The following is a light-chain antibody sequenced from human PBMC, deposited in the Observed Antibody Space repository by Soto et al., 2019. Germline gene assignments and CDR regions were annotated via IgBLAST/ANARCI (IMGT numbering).Light chain of an antibody. CDR1: SSDVGGYNY. CDR2: EVN. J-gene: IGLJ1*01. Sequence: QSVLTQPASVSGSPGQSISISCTGTSSDVGGYNYVSWYQQHPGKAPKLMIYEVNSRPSGVSNRFSGSKSGNTASLTISGLQAEDEADYYCSSYTSSSTLEVFGTGTKLTVI. V-gene: IGLV2-14*01. CDR3: SSYTSSSTLEV.